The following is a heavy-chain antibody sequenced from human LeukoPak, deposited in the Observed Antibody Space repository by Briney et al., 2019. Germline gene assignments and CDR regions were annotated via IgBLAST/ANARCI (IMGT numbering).Heavy chain of an antibody. CDR1: GGSISSDSYY. CDR2: IYYSGST. V-gene: IGHV4-39*01. D-gene: IGHD6-19*01. J-gene: IGHJ6*02. CDR3: ARHFSNGWVYYYGMDV. Sequence: SETLSPTCTVSGGSISSDSYYWGWIRQPPGKGLQWIGSIYYSGSTYYSSSLKSRVTMSVDTSKNQFSLKLSSVTAADTAVYYCARHFSNGWVYYYGMDVWGQGTTVTVSS.